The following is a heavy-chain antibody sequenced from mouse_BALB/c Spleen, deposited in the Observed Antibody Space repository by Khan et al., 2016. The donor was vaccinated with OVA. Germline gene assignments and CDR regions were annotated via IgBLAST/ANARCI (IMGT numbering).Heavy chain of an antibody. J-gene: IGHJ4*01. Sequence: VKLKQSGAELMKPGASVKISCKATGYTFSSYWIEWVSRGLDMALSGLERFLPGSGSTNYNEKFKGKATFTADTSSNPAYMQLSSLTSEDSAVYYWARYFYYGNYGAMDYWGQGTSVTVSS. CDR1: GYTFSSYW. CDR2: FLPGSGST. V-gene: IGHV1-9*01. D-gene: IGHD2-1*01. CDR3: ARYFYYGNYGAMDY.